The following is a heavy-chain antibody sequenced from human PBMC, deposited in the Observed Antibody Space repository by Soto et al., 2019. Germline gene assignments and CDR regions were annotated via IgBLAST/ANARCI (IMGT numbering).Heavy chain of an antibody. Sequence: GGSLRLSCAASGFTFSSYAMSWVRQAPGKGLEWVSAISGSGGSTYYADSVKGRFTISRDNSKNTLYLQMNSLRAEDTAVYYCAKTDDEYSYLSAYCGGDCYPGGACFDYWGQGTLVTVSS. CDR3: AKTDDEYSYLSAYCGGDCYPGGACFDY. CDR2: ISGSGGST. CDR1: GFTFSSYA. J-gene: IGHJ4*02. D-gene: IGHD2-21*02. V-gene: IGHV3-23*01.